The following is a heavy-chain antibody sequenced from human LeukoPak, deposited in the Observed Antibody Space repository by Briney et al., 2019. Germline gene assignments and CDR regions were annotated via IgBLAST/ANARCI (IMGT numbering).Heavy chain of an antibody. CDR3: ARDPPFSTGMDV. CDR1: GFTFSNAW. CDR2: ISTGGSTI. Sequence: GGSLRLSCAASGFTFSNAWMNWVRQAPGKGLEWLSFISTGGSTIYYADSVKGRFTISRNNAKKSLYLQMNSLTVEDTAVYYCARDPPFSTGMDVWGKGTTVTVSS. J-gene: IGHJ6*04. V-gene: IGHV3-48*04.